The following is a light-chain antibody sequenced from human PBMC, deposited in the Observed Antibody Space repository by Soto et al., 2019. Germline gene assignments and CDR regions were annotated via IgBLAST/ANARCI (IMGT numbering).Light chain of an antibody. CDR3: CSHAGSSSWV. J-gene: IGLJ3*02. V-gene: IGLV2-23*01. CDR2: DGT. CDR1: SSDFGTYNL. Sequence: QSALTQPASVSGSPGQSITISCTGKSSDFGTYNLVSWYQQYPGKAPKLIIYDGTKRPPGVSDRFSGSESGNTASLTISGLQTEDEADYYCCSHAGSSSWVFGGGTKLTVL.